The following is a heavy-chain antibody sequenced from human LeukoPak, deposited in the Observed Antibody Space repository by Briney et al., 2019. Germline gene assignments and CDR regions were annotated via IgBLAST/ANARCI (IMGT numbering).Heavy chain of an antibody. Sequence: AASXFTXSXXXXXXVXXXPGXXXXXXXXXXXKTDGGTTDYAAPVKGRFTISRDDSKNTLYLQMNSLKTEDTAVYYCTTDFGGSKFLTYYYENWGQGTLVTVSS. D-gene: IGHD3-16*01. CDR1: XFTXSXXX. J-gene: IGHJ4*02. CDR3: TTDFGGSKFLTYYYEN. V-gene: IGHV3-15*01. CDR2: XXXKTDGGTT.